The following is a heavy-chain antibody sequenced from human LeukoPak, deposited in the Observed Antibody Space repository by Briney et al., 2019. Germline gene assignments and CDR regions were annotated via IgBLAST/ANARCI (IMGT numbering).Heavy chain of an antibody. J-gene: IGHJ4*02. V-gene: IGHV6-1*01. D-gene: IGHD5-12*01. CDR1: GDSVPSNSAA. Sequence: SQTLSLTCALSGDSVPSNSAAWVWPRQSPSRGVEWLGRTYYRSKQYKDYAVSAKRRITINPDTSKNQFSLQLNSVTPEDTAVYYCARGWLLSKFDCWGQGTLVTVSS. CDR3: ARGWLLSKFDC. CDR2: TYYRSKQYK.